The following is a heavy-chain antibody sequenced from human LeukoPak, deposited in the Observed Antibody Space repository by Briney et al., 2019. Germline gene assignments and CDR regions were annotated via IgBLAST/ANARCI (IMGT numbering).Heavy chain of an antibody. J-gene: IGHJ4*02. Sequence: GGSLRLSCAASGFTFSSYDMHWVRQATGKGLEWVSAIGTAGDTYYPGSVKGRFTISRDNSKNTLYLQMNSLRAEDTAVYYCAKVITVTIDYWGQGTLVTVSS. CDR2: IGTAGDT. CDR1: GFTFSSYD. V-gene: IGHV3-13*01. CDR3: AKVITVTIDY. D-gene: IGHD4-17*01.